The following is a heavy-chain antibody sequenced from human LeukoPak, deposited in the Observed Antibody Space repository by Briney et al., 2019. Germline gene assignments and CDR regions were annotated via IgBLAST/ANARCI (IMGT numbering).Heavy chain of an antibody. Sequence: SETLSLTCAVYGGSFSGYYWSWIRQPPGKGLEWIGEINHSGSTNYNPSLKSRVTISVDTSKNQFSLKLSSVTAADTAVYYCVSEVGATNYWGQGTLVTVSS. CDR2: INHSGST. J-gene: IGHJ4*02. CDR1: GGSFSGYY. CDR3: VSEVGATNY. V-gene: IGHV4-34*01. D-gene: IGHD1-26*01.